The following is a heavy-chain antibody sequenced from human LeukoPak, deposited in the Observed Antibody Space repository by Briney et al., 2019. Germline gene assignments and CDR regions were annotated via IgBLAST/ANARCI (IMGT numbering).Heavy chain of an antibody. CDR2: IKQDGSEK. Sequence: GGSLRLSCAASGFTFSSYWMSWVRQAPGKGLEWVANIKQDGSEKYYVDSVKGRFTISRDNAKNSLYLQMNSLRAEDTAVYYCARDPSYYDSSGYYYGGINWGQGTLVTVSS. CDR1: GFTFSSYW. CDR3: ARDPSYYDSSGYYYGGIN. V-gene: IGHV3-7*01. D-gene: IGHD3-22*01. J-gene: IGHJ4*02.